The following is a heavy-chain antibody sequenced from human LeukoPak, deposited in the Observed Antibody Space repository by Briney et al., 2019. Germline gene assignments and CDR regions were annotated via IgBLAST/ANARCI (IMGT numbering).Heavy chain of an antibody. CDR2: INHSGST. J-gene: IGHJ4*02. CDR1: GGSFSGYY. V-gene: IGHV4-34*01. CDR3: ARGSTYDFWSGYYFTRYYFDY. D-gene: IGHD3-3*01. Sequence: SETLSLTCAVYGGSFSGYYWSWIRQPPGKGLEWIGGINHSGSTNYNPSLKRRVTISVDTSKNQFSLKLSSVTAADTAVYYCARGSTYDFWSGYYFTRYYFDYWGQGTLVTVSS.